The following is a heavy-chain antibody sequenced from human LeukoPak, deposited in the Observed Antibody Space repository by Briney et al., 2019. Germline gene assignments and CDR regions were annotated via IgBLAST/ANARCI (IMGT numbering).Heavy chain of an antibody. CDR3: ASLGVSRRQAYAYYYYGMDV. D-gene: IGHD2-2*01. Sequence: SETLSLTCAVYGGSFSGYYWSWVRQPPGKGLEWIGEINHSGSTNYNPSLKSRVTISVDTSKNQFSLKLSSVTAADTAAYYCASLGVSRRQAYAYYYYGMDVWGQGTTVTVSS. V-gene: IGHV4-34*01. CDR2: INHSGST. CDR1: GGSFSGYY. J-gene: IGHJ6*02.